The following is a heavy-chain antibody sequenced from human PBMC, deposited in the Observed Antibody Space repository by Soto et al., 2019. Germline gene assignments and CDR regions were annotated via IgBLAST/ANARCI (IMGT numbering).Heavy chain of an antibody. CDR1: GFTFSSYA. J-gene: IGHJ6*02. CDR3: AKDKYGGWSGSYYYGMDV. CDR2: ISGSGGST. Sequence: GGSLRLSCAASGFTFSSYAMSWVRQAPGEGLEWVSAISGSGGSTYYADSVKGGFTISGENSKNTLYLQMNSLRAEDTAVYYCAKDKYGGWSGSYYYGMDVWGQGTTVTVSS. V-gene: IGHV3-23*01. D-gene: IGHD3-3*01.